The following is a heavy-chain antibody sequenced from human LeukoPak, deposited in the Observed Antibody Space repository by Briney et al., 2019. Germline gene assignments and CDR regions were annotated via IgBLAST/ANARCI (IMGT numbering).Heavy chain of an antibody. D-gene: IGHD1-7*01. CDR1: GFTFTSSA. Sequence: SVKVSCKASGFTFTSSAMQWVRQARGQRLEWIGWIVVGSGNTNYAQKFQERVTITRDMSTSTAYMELSSLRSEDTAVYYCAALKNFPGYYYMDVWGKGTTVTVSS. J-gene: IGHJ6*03. V-gene: IGHV1-58*02. CDR3: AALKNFPGYYYMDV. CDR2: IVVGSGNT.